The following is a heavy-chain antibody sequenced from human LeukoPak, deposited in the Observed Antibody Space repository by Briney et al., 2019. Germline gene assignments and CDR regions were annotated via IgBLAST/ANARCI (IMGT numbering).Heavy chain of an antibody. J-gene: IGHJ5*02. CDR1: GGTFSSYA. CDR3: ARLLVAANNWFDP. D-gene: IGHD2-15*01. V-gene: IGHV1-69*04. Sequence: GASVKVSCKASGGTFSSYAISWVRQAPGQGLEWMGRIIPILGIANYAQKFQGRVTITADKSTSTAYMELSSLRSEDTAVYYCARLLVAANNWFDPWGQGTLVTVSS. CDR2: IIPILGIA.